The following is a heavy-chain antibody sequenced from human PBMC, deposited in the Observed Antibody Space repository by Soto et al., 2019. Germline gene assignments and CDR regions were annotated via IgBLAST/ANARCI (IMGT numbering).Heavy chain of an antibody. J-gene: IGHJ4*02. D-gene: IGHD6-19*01. CDR1: GYTFTNYD. V-gene: IGHV1-18*01. CDR2: ISPYSGNA. Sequence: QILLVQSGAEVKKPGASVKVSRKASGYTFTNYDIGWVRQAPGQGLEWMGWISPYSGNAKYAQKFQGRVTMTTDTSTTTAYMELRSLRSDDTAVFYCVRFASSGWYTGGYWGQGTLVTVSS. CDR3: VRFASSGWYTGGY.